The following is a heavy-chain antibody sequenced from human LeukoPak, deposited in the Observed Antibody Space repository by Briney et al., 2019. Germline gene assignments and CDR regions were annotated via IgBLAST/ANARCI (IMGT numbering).Heavy chain of an antibody. D-gene: IGHD3-22*01. CDR3: ARSHRSLRLLLPTDY. Sequence: ASVKVSCKTSGYIFTTYGLTWVRQAPGQGLEWMGWISADIGVTEYAQKSQDRLTMTTDTSTDTAYLDLRSLTSDDTAVYYCARSHRSLRLLLPTDYWGQGTLVTVSS. J-gene: IGHJ4*02. CDR1: GYIFTTYG. V-gene: IGHV1-18*01. CDR2: ISADIGVT.